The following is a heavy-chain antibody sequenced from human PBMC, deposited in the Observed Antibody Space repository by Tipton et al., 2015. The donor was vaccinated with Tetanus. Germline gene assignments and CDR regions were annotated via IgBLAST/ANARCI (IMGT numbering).Heavy chain of an antibody. V-gene: IGHV3-23*01. Sequence: GSLRLSCAASGFTFKSYTMNWVRQAPGNGLEWVAAISGSRLTPYYADSVKGRFTISRDNSKNTLSLQLNSLRADDTAIYCCAKEALGVLNLWGKGTTVIVSS. CDR3: AKEALGVLNL. CDR2: ISGSRLTP. CDR1: GFTFKSYT. J-gene: IGHJ6*04. D-gene: IGHD1-14*01.